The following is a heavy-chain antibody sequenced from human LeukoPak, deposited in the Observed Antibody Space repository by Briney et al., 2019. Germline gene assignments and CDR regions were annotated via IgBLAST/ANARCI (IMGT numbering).Heavy chain of an antibody. D-gene: IGHD6-19*01. J-gene: IGHJ6*02. Sequence: GGSLRLSCAASGFTFSSYSMNWVRQAPGKGLEWVSSISSSSSYIYYADSVKGRFTISRDNAKNSLYLQMNSLRAEDTAVYYCARDSSGWTHGMDVWGQGTTVTVSS. CDR3: ARDSSGWTHGMDV. CDR1: GFTFSSYS. CDR2: ISSSSSYI. V-gene: IGHV3-21*01.